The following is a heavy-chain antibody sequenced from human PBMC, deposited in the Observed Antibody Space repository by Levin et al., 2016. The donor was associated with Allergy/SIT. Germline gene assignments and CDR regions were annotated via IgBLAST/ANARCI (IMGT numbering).Heavy chain of an antibody. J-gene: IGHJ4*02. D-gene: IGHD3-16*01. Sequence: GESLKISCAASGFTLSRYWMHWVRQAPGKGLVWVSRVSSDGSDSHYADSVKGRFTISRDNAKNTVSLQMTSLRVEDMAVYYCVKGGEWGSGRDYLDHWGQGAHVTVSP. CDR2: VSSDGSDS. V-gene: IGHV3-74*01. CDR3: VKGGEWGSGRDYLDH. CDR1: GFTLSRYW.